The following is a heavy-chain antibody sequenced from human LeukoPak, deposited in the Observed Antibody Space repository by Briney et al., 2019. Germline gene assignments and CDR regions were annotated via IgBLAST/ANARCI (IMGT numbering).Heavy chain of an antibody. Sequence: PGRSLRLSCAASGFTFDDYAMHWVRQAPGKGLEWASGISWNSGSIGYADSVKGRFTISRDNAKNSLYLQMNSLRAEDTALYYCAKDSVGATGGELDYWGQGTLVTVSS. CDR3: AKDSVGATGGELDY. CDR1: GFTFDDYA. J-gene: IGHJ4*02. V-gene: IGHV3-9*01. CDR2: ISWNSGSI. D-gene: IGHD1-26*01.